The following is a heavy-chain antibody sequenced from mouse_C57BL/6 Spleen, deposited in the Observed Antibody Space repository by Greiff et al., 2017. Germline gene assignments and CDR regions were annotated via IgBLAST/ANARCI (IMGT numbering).Heavy chain of an antibody. J-gene: IGHJ4*01. CDR2: IYPGDGDT. D-gene: IGHD4-1*01. CDR3: ARKRETGTGEQMDY. V-gene: IGHV1-82*01. CDR1: GYAFSSSW. Sequence: QVQLQQSGPELVKPGASVKISCKASGYAFSSSWMNWVKQRPGKGLEWIGRIYPGDGDTNYNGKVKGKATLTADKSSSTAYMQLSSLTSEDSAVYFCARKRETGTGEQMDYWGQGTSVTVSS.